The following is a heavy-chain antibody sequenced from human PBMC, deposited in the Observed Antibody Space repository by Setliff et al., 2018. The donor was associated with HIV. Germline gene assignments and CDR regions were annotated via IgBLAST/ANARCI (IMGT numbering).Heavy chain of an antibody. CDR2: INPSAGST. J-gene: IGHJ4*02. CDR1: GFTLTSWF. CDR3: ARGAYYDFWSGFESGFDY. D-gene: IGHD3-3*01. Sequence: ASVKVSCKASGFTLTSWFLHWVRQAPGQGPEWMGIINPSAGSTSYAQKFQGRVNMTSDTSTSTVYMGLSSLKSDDPAVYYCARGAYYDFWSGFESGFDYWGQGTLVTVSS. V-gene: IGHV1-46*01.